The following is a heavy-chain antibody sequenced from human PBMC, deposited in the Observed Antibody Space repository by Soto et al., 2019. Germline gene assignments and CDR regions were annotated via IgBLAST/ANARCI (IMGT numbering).Heavy chain of an antibody. Sequence: EVQLVESGGGLVQPGRSLRLSCAASGFTFDDYAMHWVRQAPGKGLEWVSGISWNSGSIGYADSVKGRFTISRDNAKNALYLQMNSLRAEDTALYYCAKGQYCSGGSCHAYFDYWGQGTLVTVSS. CDR3: AKGQYCSGGSCHAYFDY. CDR2: ISWNSGSI. D-gene: IGHD2-15*01. V-gene: IGHV3-9*01. CDR1: GFTFDDYA. J-gene: IGHJ4*02.